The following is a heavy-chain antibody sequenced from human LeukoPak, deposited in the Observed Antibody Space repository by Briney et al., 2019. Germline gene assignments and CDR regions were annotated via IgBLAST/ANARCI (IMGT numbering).Heavy chain of an antibody. CDR2: INPSDGGT. Sequence: ASMKVSCKASGYTFTNNYMHWVRQAPGQGLEWMGIINPSDGGTNYAQKFQGRVTLTRDMSTSTVYMELSSLRSEDTAVYYCARDRGITVFGVVMDVWGKGTTVTVSS. CDR3: ARDRGITVFGVVMDV. D-gene: IGHD3-3*01. J-gene: IGHJ6*04. V-gene: IGHV1-46*01. CDR1: GYTFTNNY.